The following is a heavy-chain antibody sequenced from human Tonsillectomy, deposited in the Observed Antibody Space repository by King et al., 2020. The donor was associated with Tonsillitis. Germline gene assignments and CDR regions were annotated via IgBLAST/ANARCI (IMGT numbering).Heavy chain of an antibody. CDR2: ISGSGSSA. CDR3: AKPLLSITILGVGPPYYYGMDV. J-gene: IGHJ6*02. D-gene: IGHD3-3*01. V-gene: IGHV3-23*04. Sequence: VQLVESGGGLGQPGGSLRLSCAASAFTFSSYAMNWVRQAPGKGLEWVSGISGSGSSAYYADSVKGRFTISRDNSKNTLYLQMNSLRADDTAVYYCAKPLLSITILGVGPPYYYGMDVWGQGTTVTVSS. CDR1: AFTFSSYA.